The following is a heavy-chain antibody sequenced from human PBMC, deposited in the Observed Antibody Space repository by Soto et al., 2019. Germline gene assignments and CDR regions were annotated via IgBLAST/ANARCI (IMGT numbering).Heavy chain of an antibody. Sequence: GAPVKVSCKASGRNFSSYAISWVRQAPGQGLEWMGGIIPIFGTANYAQKFQGRVTITADESTSTAYMELSSLRSEDTAVYSCARVSRSARRYNGMDVCDQGPTITVS. J-gene: IGHJ6*02. CDR3: ARVSRSARRYNGMDV. CDR1: GRNFSSYA. CDR2: IIPIFGTA. D-gene: IGHD6-6*01. V-gene: IGHV1-69*13.